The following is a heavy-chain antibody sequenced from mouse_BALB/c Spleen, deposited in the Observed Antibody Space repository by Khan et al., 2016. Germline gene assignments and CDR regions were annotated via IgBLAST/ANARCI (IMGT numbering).Heavy chain of an antibody. CDR1: GFTFSTYD. J-gene: IGHJ4*01. CDR2: ISGGGSYT. D-gene: IGHD2-1*01. CDR3: AMFYSGPYAMDY. V-gene: IGHV5-6*01. Sequence: EVELVESGGDLVKPGGSLKLSCTASGFTFSTYDMSWVRQTPDERLEWVATISGGGSYTYYPDSVKGRFTISRDNAKNTLFLQMSSLKSEDTAMYYCAMFYSGPYAMDYWGQGTSVTVSS.